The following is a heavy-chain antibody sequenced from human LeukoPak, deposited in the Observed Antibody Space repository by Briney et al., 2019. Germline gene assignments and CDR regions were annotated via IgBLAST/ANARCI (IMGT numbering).Heavy chain of an antibody. CDR3: ARSWTYYYYYMDV. J-gene: IGHJ6*03. CDR2: IYYSGST. V-gene: IGHV4-39*01. Sequence: SETLSLTCTVSGGSINSYYWGWIRQPPGKGLEWIGSIYYSGSTYYNPSLKSRVTISVDTSKNQSSLKLSSVTAADTAVYYCARSWTYYYYYMDVWGKGTTVTISS. D-gene: IGHD3/OR15-3a*01. CDR1: GGSINSYY.